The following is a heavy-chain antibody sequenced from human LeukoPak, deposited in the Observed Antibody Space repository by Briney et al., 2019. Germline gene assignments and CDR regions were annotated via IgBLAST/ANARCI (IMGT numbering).Heavy chain of an antibody. Sequence: PGGSLRLSCAASGFTFSSYWMHWVRQSPGKGLVWVSRINSDGSSTSYADSVKGRVTISRDYARNTLYLQVNSLRAEDTAVYYCARDGDSSGYYVNFDYWGQGTLVTVSS. CDR3: ARDGDSSGYYVNFDY. CDR2: INSDGSST. D-gene: IGHD3-22*01. CDR1: GFTFSSYW. V-gene: IGHV3-74*01. J-gene: IGHJ4*02.